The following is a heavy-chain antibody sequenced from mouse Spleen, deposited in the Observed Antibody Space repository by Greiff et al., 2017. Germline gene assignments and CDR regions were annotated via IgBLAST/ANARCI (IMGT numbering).Heavy chain of an antibody. D-gene: IGHD2-3*01. Sequence: QVQLQQPGAELVKPGASVKLSCKASGYTFTSYWMQWVKQRPGQGLEWIGEIDPSDSYTNYNQKFKGKATLTVDTSSSTAYMQLSSLTSEDSAVYYCARWRLLGEIDYWGQGTTLTVSS. CDR1: GYTFTSYW. J-gene: IGHJ2*01. CDR3: ARWRLLGEIDY. CDR2: IDPSDSYT. V-gene: IGHV1-50*01.